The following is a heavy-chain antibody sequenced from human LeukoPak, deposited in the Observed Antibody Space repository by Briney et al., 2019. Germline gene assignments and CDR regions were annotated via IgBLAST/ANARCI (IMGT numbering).Heavy chain of an antibody. CDR1: GFTFSSYA. J-gene: IGHJ6*04. V-gene: IGHV3-30*04. CDR3: AREIGTGSYYNVYYYGMDV. D-gene: IGHD3-10*01. Sequence: LPGGSLRLSCAASGFTFSSYAMHWVRQAPGKGLEWVAVISYDGSNKYYADSVKGRFTISRDNSKNTLYPQMNSLRAEDTAVYYCAREIGTGSYYNVYYYGMDVWGKGTTVTVSS. CDR2: ISYDGSNK.